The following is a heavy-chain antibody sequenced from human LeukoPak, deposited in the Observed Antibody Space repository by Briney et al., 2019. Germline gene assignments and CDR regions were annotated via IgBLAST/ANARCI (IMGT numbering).Heavy chain of an antibody. J-gene: IGHJ4*02. D-gene: IGHD1-1*01. Sequence: SETLSLTCAVYGGSFSGYYWSWIRQPPGKGLEWIGYIYYSGSTYYNPSLKSRVTISVDTSKNQFSLKLSSVTAADTAVYYCARANWNYFDYWGQGTLVTVSS. CDR3: ARANWNYFDY. CDR2: IYYSGST. CDR1: GGSFSGYY. V-gene: IGHV4-30-4*01.